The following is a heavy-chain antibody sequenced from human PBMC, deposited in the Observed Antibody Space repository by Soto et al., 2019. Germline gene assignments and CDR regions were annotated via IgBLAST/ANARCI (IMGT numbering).Heavy chain of an antibody. CDR3: VKDGSDSPNVMDV. CDR1: GFTFSSYG. Sequence: GGSLRLSCAASGFTFSSYGMSWVRQAPGKGLEWVSGISGSGGTTYYADSVKGRFTISRDNSKNTLYVEMKSLRAEDTAVYYCVKDGSDSPNVMDVWGQGTTVTVSS. J-gene: IGHJ6*01. D-gene: IGHD3-22*01. CDR2: ISGSGGTT. V-gene: IGHV3-23*01.